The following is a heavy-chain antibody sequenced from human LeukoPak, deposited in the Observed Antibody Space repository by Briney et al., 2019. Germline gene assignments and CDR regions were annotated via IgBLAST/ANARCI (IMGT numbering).Heavy chain of an antibody. V-gene: IGHV4-39*01. CDR1: GGAISSSSYY. Sequence: SETLSLTCTVSGGAISSSSYYWGWIRQPPGKGLEWIGSIYYSGSTYYNPSLKSRVTISVDTSKNQFSLKLSSVTAADTAVYYCARHHKYGPTAAHFDYWGQGTLVTVSS. J-gene: IGHJ4*02. D-gene: IGHD2-2*01. CDR2: IYYSGST. CDR3: ARHHKYGPTAAHFDY.